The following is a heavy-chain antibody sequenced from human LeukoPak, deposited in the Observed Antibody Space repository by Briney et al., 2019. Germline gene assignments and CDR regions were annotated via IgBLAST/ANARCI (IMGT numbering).Heavy chain of an antibody. Sequence: ASVKVSCKASGYTFTNYGIRWVRQAPGQGLEWMGSISAHNGETSYAQSLQGRVITTTDMSTSVAYMEIRRLRYDDTALYYCARGTNYYDTSGYLDSFDIWGEGTMVTVSS. CDR1: GYTFTNYG. CDR2: ISAHNGET. J-gene: IGHJ3*02. D-gene: IGHD3-22*01. CDR3: ARGTNYYDTSGYLDSFDI. V-gene: IGHV1-18*01.